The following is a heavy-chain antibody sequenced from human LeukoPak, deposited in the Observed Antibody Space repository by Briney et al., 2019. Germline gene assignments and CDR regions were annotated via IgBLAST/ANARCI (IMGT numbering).Heavy chain of an antibody. D-gene: IGHD3-16*01. CDR3: ARSRLSPLFDY. V-gene: IGHV4-59*08. Sequence: SGTLSLTCTVSGGSISSYYWSWIRQPPGKGLEWIGYIYYSGSTNYNPSLKSRVTISVDTSKNQFSLKLSSVTAADTAVYYCARSRLSPLFDYWGQGTLVTVSS. CDR1: GGSISSYY. CDR2: IYYSGST. J-gene: IGHJ4*02.